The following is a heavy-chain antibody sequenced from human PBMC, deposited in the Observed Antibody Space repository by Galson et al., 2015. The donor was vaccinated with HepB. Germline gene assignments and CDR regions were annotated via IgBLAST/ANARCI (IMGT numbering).Heavy chain of an antibody. CDR2: IYPTDSDT. J-gene: IGHJ6*03. V-gene: IGHV5-51*03. D-gene: IGHD5-24*01. CDR3: ARNGGYNFNYFYYIDV. Sequence: QSGAEVKKPGESLKISCKGSGYNFNSHWIGWVRQMPGKGLEWMGIIYPTDSDTRYSPSFQGQVTTSVDKSTSTVYLQWSSLKASDTATYYCARNGGYNFNYFYYIDVWGKGTTVTVSS. CDR1: GYNFNSHW.